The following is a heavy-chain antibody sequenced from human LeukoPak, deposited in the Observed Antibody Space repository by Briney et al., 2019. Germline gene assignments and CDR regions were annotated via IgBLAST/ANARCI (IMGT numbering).Heavy chain of an antibody. CDR2: INSDGSWT. CDR1: GNYW. Sequence: GGFLRLSCAASGNYWMHWVRQAPGKGLVWVSHINSDGSWTSYADSVKGRFTISKDNAKNTVYLQMNSLRAEDTAVYYCAREGLRGFDYWGQGTLVTVSS. J-gene: IGHJ4*02. D-gene: IGHD3-16*01. CDR3: AREGLRGFDY. V-gene: IGHV3-74*01.